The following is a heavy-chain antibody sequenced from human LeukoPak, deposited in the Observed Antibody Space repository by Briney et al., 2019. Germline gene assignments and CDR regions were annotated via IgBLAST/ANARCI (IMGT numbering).Heavy chain of an antibody. CDR1: GGSISSYY. V-gene: IGHV4-59*08. CDR3: ARHGGGYYFDY. CDR2: IYYSGST. J-gene: IGHJ4*02. D-gene: IGHD6-25*01. Sequence: SETLSLTCTVSGGSISSYYWSWIRQPPGKGLEWIGYIYYSGSTNYNPSLKSRVTISVDTSKNQFSLKLSSVTAADTAVYYCARHGGGYYFDYWGQGTLVTVSS.